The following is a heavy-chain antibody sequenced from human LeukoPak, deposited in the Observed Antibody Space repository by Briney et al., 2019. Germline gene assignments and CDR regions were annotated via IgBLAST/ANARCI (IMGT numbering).Heavy chain of an antibody. CDR2: IWYDGSNK. J-gene: IGHJ6*02. CDR3: ARRGKRITMIPYYYYGMDV. V-gene: IGHV3-33*08. D-gene: IGHD3-22*01. Sequence: GGSLRLYCAASGFTFSSYAMHWVRQAPGKGLEWVAVIWYDGSNKYYADSVKGRFTISRDNSKNTLYLQMNSLRAEDTAVYYCARRGKRITMIPYYYYGMDVWGQGTTVTVSS. CDR1: GFTFSSYA.